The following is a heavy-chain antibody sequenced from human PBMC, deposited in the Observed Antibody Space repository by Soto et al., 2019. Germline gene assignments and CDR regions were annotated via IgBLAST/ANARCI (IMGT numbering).Heavy chain of an antibody. CDR2: ISSNSDTI. J-gene: IGHJ4*02. D-gene: IGHD4-17*01. CDR3: AKDMKWGGMTTIHYFDS. CDR1: GFTADDYA. V-gene: IGHV3-9*02. Sequence: EVQLVESGGGLVQPGRSLRLSCVASGFTADDYAMHWVRQAPGKGLEWVSGISSNSDTIDYADSVKGRFTISRDNAKNSLCLQMNSLRPEDTALYYCAKDMKWGGMTTIHYFDSWGQGTLVTVSS.